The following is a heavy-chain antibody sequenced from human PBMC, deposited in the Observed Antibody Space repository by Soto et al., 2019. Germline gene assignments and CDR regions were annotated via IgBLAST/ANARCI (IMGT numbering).Heavy chain of an antibody. V-gene: IGHV1-8*01. CDR1: GYTFTSYD. J-gene: IGHJ6*03. D-gene: IGHD5-18*01. CDR2: MNPNSGNT. CDR3: ARVGQLWFGYYYYYMDV. Sequence: ASVKVSCKASGYTFTSYDISWVRQATGQGLEWMGWMNPNSGNTGYAQKFQGRVTMTRNTSISTAYMELSSLRSEDTAVYYCARVGQLWFGYYYYYMDVWGKGTTVTVSS.